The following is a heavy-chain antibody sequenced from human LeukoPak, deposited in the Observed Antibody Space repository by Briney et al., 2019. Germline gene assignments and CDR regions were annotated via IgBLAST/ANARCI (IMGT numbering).Heavy chain of an antibody. CDR1: GYTFTSYY. J-gene: IGHJ4*02. D-gene: IGHD6-19*01. Sequence: ASVKVSCKASGYTFTSYYMHWVRQAPGQGLEWMGIINPSGGSTSYAQKFQGRVTMTRDMSTSTVYMELSSLRAEDTAVYYCASRIAVAGTEGGYWGQGTLVTVSS. V-gene: IGHV1-46*01. CDR3: ASRIAVAGTEGGY. CDR2: INPSGGST.